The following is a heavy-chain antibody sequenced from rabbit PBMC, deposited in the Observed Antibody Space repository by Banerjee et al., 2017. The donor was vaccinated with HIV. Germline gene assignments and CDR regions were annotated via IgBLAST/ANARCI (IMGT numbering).Heavy chain of an antibody. CDR2: IDPVFRST. V-gene: IGHV1S47*01. CDR3: VSYDDYGDAFNL. J-gene: IGHJ4*01. CDR1: GFDFSSYG. D-gene: IGHD2-1*01. Sequence: QEQLVESGGGLVQPGGSLKLSCKASGFDFSSYGVSWVRQAPGKGLEWIGYIDPVFRSTYYASWVNGRFTISSHNAQNTLYLQLNSLTAADTATYFCVSYDDYGDAFNLWGPGTLVTVS.